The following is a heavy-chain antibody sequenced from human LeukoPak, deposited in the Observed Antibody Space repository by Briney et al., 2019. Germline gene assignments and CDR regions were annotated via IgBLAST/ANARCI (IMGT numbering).Heavy chain of an antibody. Sequence: SETLSLTCTVSGGSISSSSYYWGWIRQPPGKGLEWIGSIYYSGSTNYNPSLKSRVTISVDTSKNQFSLKLSSVTAADTAVYYCASTTVTGNWFDPWGQGTLVTVSS. CDR2: IYYSGST. J-gene: IGHJ5*02. CDR3: ASTTVTGNWFDP. V-gene: IGHV4-39*01. CDR1: GGSISSSSYY. D-gene: IGHD4-17*01.